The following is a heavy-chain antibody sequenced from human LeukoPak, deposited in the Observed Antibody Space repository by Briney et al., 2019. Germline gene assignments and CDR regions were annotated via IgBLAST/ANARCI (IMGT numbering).Heavy chain of an antibody. CDR2: INHSGST. V-gene: IGHV4-34*01. J-gene: IGHJ4*02. Sequence: PSETLSLTCGVYGGSFSDYYWSWILQPPGKGLEWIGEINHSGSTNYNPSLKSRVTISVDTSKNQFSLKLSSVTAADTAVYYCARGRIFMVRGVIKNYFDYWGQGTLVTVSS. CDR1: GGSFSDYY. D-gene: IGHD3-10*01. CDR3: ARGRIFMVRGVIKNYFDY.